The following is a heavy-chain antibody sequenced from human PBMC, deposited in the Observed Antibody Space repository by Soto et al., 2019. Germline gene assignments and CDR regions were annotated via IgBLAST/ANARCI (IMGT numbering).Heavy chain of an antibody. CDR1: GGSISSYF. Sequence: PSETLSLTCTIYGGSISSYFWSWIRQPPGKGLEWIGYIHYSGTTVYSPSLKSRVTMSIDTSENQFTLSLTSVTAADTAVYYCARDTGSYYLDSWGQGSLVTVYS. CDR3: ARDTGSYYLDS. V-gene: IGHV4-59*01. D-gene: IGHD1-26*01. CDR2: IHYSGTT. J-gene: IGHJ4*01.